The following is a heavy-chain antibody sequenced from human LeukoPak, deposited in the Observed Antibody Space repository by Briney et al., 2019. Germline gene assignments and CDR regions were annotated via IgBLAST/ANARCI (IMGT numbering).Heavy chain of an antibody. V-gene: IGHV3-30-3*01. CDR2: ISYDGSNK. Sequence: PGGSLRLSCAASGFTFSSYAMHWVRQAPGKGLEWVAVISYDGSNKYYADSVKGRFTISRDNSKNTLYLQMNSLRAEDTAVYYCARESIAAAGRAFDYWGQGTLVTVSS. J-gene: IGHJ4*02. D-gene: IGHD6-13*01. CDR1: GFTFSSYA. CDR3: ARESIAAAGRAFDY.